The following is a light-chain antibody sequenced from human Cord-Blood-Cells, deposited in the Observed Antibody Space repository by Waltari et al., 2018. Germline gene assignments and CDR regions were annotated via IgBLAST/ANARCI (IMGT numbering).Light chain of an antibody. CDR1: XXYVGSYNL. V-gene: IGLV2-23*01. J-gene: IGLJ3*02. CDR2: EGN. Sequence: QSALTQPASVSGSPGQXXXXXXXXXXXYVGSYNLXSCDQQHPGKAPKLIIYEGNKRPSGVSNRFSGSKSGNTASLTISGLQAEDEADYYCCSYAGSSTWVFGGGTKLTVL. CDR3: CSYAGSSTWV.